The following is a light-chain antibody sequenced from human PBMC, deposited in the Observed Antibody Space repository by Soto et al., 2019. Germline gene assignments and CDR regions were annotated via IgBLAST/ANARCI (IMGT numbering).Light chain of an antibody. CDR2: GDS. CDR1: NIGSKS. J-gene: IGLJ1*01. CDR3: QVWDSSTDFYV. V-gene: IGLV3-21*02. Sequence: SYELTQPPSVSVAPGQTARITCGGNNIGSKSVHWYQQKPGQAPALVVYGDSDRPSGIPERFSGSNSGNTATLTISRVEAGDEADYYRQVWDSSTDFYVFGTGTKVTVL.